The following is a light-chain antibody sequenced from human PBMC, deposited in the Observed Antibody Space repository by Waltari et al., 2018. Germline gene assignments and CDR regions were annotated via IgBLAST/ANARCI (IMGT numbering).Light chain of an antibody. CDR3: CSYAGSSTRYV. J-gene: IGLJ1*01. V-gene: IGLV2-23*02. CDR1: SSDVGSYNL. Sequence: QSALTQPASVSGSPGQSITISCTGTSSDVGSYNLVSWYQQHPGKAPKLMIYEVSKRHSGVSNRCSGSKPDNTASLTISGLQAEDEADYYCCSYAGSSTRYVFGTGTKVTVL. CDR2: EVS.